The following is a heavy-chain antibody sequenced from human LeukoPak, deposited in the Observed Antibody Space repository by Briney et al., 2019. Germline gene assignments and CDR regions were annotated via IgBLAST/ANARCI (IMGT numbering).Heavy chain of an antibody. CDR3: ARHSYRGYCSSTSCYEY. J-gene: IGHJ4*02. D-gene: IGHD2-2*01. V-gene: IGHV4-39*01. CDR1: GGSIRNSSFY. CDR2: IYSTGTT. Sequence: SETLSLTCAVSGGSIRNSSFYWGWIRQPPGKGLEWIASIYSTGTTYYNPSLKSRVTISVDTSKNQFSLKLSSVTAADTAVYYCARHSYRGYCSSTSCYEYWGQGTLVTVSS.